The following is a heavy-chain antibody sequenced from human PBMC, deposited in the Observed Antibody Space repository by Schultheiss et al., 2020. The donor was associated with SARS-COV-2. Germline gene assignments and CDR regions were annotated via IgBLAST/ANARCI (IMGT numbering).Heavy chain of an antibody. CDR2: INPNSGGT. D-gene: IGHD3-16*01. Sequence: ASVKVSCKVSGYTLTKLSVEWVRQGPGEGLEWMGRINPNSGGTNYAQKFQGRVTMTTDTSTSTAYMELRGLTSDDTAVYFCARDVADSIWGGHLADHWGQGTLVTVSS. CDR3: ARDVADSIWGGHLADH. V-gene: IGHV1-2*06. CDR1: GYTLTKLS. J-gene: IGHJ5*02.